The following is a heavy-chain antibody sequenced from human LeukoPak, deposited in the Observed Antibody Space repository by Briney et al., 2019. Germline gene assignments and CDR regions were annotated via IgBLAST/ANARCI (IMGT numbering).Heavy chain of an antibody. Sequence: GGSLRLSCAASGCTFSIYEMSWVRQAPGKGREWLSYMSSRGSTITSPDSAKGRFTISRDNAKNSLFLQMNSLRAEDTAVYYCARARTPDYWGQGTLVTVSS. J-gene: IGHJ4*02. D-gene: IGHD2-15*01. CDR1: GCTFSIYE. CDR3: ARARTPDY. V-gene: IGHV3-48*03. CDR2: MSSRGSTI.